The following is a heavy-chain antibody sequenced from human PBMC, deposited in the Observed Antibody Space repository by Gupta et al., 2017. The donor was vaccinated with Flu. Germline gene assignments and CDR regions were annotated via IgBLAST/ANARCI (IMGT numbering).Heavy chain of an antibody. CDR2: VSPGGGST. CDR1: GLSLSDNT. D-gene: IGHD2-2*02. CDR3: ANLYCSGTSCYTSTSGEYYFDS. J-gene: IGHJ4*02. Sequence: EVRVLESGGGLVQPGRTLRLSCSGLSLSDNTVAWIRQAPGKGLEWVSAVSPGGGSTYYADSVKGRFVISRDNSQNTVSLLMYSLGAEDTAVYYCANLYCSGTSCYTSTSGEYYFDSWGQGTLVTVSS. V-gene: IGHV3-23*01.